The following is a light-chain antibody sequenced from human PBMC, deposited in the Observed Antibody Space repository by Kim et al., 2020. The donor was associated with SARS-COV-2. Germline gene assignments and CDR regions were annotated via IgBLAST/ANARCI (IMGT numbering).Light chain of an antibody. J-gene: IGLJ1*01. CDR1: SSDVGGYNY. CDR3: SSYTSSSTYV. Sequence: QSVLTQPPSVFGAPGQRVTISCTGTSSDVGGYNYVSWYQQHPGKAPKLMIYDVSKRPSGVSNRFSGCKSGNTASLTISGLQAEDEADYYCSSYTSSSTYVFGTGTKVTVL. CDR2: DVS. V-gene: IGLV2-14*01.